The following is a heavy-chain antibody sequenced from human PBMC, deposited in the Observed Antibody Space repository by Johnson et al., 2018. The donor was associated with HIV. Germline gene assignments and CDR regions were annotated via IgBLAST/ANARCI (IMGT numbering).Heavy chain of an antibody. V-gene: IGHV3-11*04. CDR3: ARDLSRYIAVATFDAFDI. Sequence: QVQVVESGGDLVKPGGSLRLSCGASEFILSDYYISWVRQAPEKGLEWISYISSSGGTIFYADSVKGRFTISRDNSKNTLYLQMNSLRAEDTAVYYCARDLSRYIAVATFDAFDIWGQGTMVTVSS. D-gene: IGHD6-19*01. J-gene: IGHJ3*02. CDR2: ISSSGGTI. CDR1: EFILSDYY.